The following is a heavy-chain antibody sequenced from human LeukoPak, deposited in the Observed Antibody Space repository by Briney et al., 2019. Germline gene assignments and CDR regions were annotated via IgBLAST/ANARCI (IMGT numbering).Heavy chain of an antibody. J-gene: IGHJ4*02. Sequence: GESLKISCKCSGYSFTSYWISWVRQMPGKGLEWMGRIDPSDSYTTYSPSFQGHVTISADKSISTAYLQWSSLKASDTAMYYCARRYRSSWYAADYWGQGTLVTVSS. D-gene: IGHD6-13*01. V-gene: IGHV5-10-1*01. CDR3: ARRYRSSWYAADY. CDR2: IDPSDSYT. CDR1: GYSFTSYW.